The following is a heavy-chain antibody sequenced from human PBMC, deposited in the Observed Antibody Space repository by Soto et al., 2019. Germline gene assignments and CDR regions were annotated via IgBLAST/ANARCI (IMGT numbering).Heavy chain of an antibody. CDR1: GFTFSSYG. J-gene: IGHJ6*03. V-gene: IGHV3-30*18. Sequence: GGSLRLSCAASGFTFSSYGMHWVRQAPGKGLEWVAVISYDGSNKYYADSVKGRFTISRDNSKNTLYLQMNSLRAEDTAVYYCAKDGIPSRHDYGDLPPPIYYYYYYMDVWGKGTTVTVSS. CDR2: ISYDGSNK. CDR3: AKDGIPSRHDYGDLPPPIYYYYYYMDV. D-gene: IGHD4-17*01.